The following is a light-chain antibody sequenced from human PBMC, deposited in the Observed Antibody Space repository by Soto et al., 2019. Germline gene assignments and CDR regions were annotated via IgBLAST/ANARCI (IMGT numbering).Light chain of an antibody. Sequence: SYELTQPPSVSVAPGQTASFTCGGNNVGSKNVHWYQQKPGQAPVLVVYDNSERPSGIPERFSGSSSRNTATLTISRVEAGDEADYFCQAWDWSSDHVAFGGGTKLTVL. V-gene: IGLV3-21*02. CDR1: NVGSKN. J-gene: IGLJ2*01. CDR3: QAWDWSSDHVA. CDR2: DNS.